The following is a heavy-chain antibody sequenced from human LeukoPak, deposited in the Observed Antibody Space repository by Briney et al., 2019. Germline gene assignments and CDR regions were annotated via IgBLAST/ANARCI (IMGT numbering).Heavy chain of an antibody. D-gene: IGHD3-10*01. Sequence: SETLSLTCAVYGGSFSGYYWSWIRQPPGKGLEWIGEINHSGSTNYNPSLKNRVTISVDTSKNQFPLKLSSVTAADTAVCYCARLRIYYGSGSYWSYFDYWGQGTLVTVSS. CDR2: INHSGST. V-gene: IGHV4-34*01. CDR1: GGSFSGYY. CDR3: ARLRIYYGSGSYWSYFDY. J-gene: IGHJ4*02.